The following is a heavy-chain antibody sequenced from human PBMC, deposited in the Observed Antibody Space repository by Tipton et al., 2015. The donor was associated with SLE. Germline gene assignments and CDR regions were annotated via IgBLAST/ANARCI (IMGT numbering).Heavy chain of an antibody. Sequence: QLVQSGAGVKKPGASVKVSCKASGYTFTSYGISWVRQAPGQGLEWMGRIIPIFGTANYAQKFQGRVTITADESTSTAYMELSSLRSEDTAVYYCARGDNWNYCDAFDIWGQGTMVTVSS. CDR2: IIPIFGTA. D-gene: IGHD1-7*01. J-gene: IGHJ3*02. CDR1: GYTFTSYG. CDR3: ARGDNWNYCDAFDI. V-gene: IGHV1-69*18.